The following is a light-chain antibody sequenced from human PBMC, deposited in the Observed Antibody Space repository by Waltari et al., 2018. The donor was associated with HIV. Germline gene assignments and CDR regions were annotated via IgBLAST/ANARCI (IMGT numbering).Light chain of an antibody. J-gene: IGKJ4*01. CDR2: WAS. Sequence: DIVMTQSPDSLAVSLGERATINCKSSQSVLYSSNNKNYLAWYQQKPGQPPKLLIYWASTRESGVPDRFSGSGSGTEFTLTITGLESEDFATYYCQQASSFPHTFGGGTKV. V-gene: IGKV4-1*01. CDR3: QQASSFPHT. CDR1: QSVLYSSNNKNY.